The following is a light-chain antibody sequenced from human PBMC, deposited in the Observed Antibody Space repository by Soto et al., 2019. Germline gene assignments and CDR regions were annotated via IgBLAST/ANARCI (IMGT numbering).Light chain of an antibody. CDR1: SSNIGAGYD. CDR2: GNS. V-gene: IGLV1-40*01. Sequence: QSVLTQPPSVSGAPGQRVTISCTGSSSNIGAGYDVHWYQQLPGTAPKLLIYGNSNRPSGVPDRFSGSKSGTXASLAITGLQAEDEADYYCQSYDSSLSGSDVVFGGGTKXTVL. CDR3: QSYDSSLSGSDVV. J-gene: IGLJ2*01.